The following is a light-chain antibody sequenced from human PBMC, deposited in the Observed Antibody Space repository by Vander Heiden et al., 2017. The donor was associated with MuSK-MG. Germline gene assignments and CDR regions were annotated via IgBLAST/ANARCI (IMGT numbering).Light chain of an antibody. V-gene: IGKV1-39*01. J-gene: IGKJ2*01. CDR3: QQSYSNPPN. Sequence: DIQMTQSPSSLSASVGDRVTITCRASQSISSYLNWYQQKPGKAPKLLIYAASSLQSGVPSRFSGSGSGTDFTLTISSLQPEDFATYYCQQSYSNPPNVGQVSQLEIK. CDR1: QSISSY. CDR2: AAS.